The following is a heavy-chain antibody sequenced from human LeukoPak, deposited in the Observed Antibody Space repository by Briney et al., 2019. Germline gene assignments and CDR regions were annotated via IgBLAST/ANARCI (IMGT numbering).Heavy chain of an antibody. CDR1: GFTFSSYA. CDR3: ARGTPPDH. V-gene: IGHV3-30-3*01. J-gene: IGHJ4*02. Sequence: PGRSLRLSCAASGFTFSSYAMYWVRQAPGKGLEWVAVIPYDGSNKYYADSVKGRFTISRDDSKNTLYLQMNSLRDEDTAVYYCARGTPPDHWGQGTLVTVSS. CDR2: IPYDGSNK.